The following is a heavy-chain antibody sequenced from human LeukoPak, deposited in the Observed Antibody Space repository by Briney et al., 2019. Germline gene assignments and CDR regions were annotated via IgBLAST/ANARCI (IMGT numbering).Heavy chain of an antibody. CDR3: ARDRAAGLLPRGNWFDP. J-gene: IGHJ5*02. D-gene: IGHD1-14*01. CDR2: ISYDGSNK. V-gene: IGHV3-30*04. CDR1: GFTFSSYA. Sequence: GRSLRLSCAASGFTFSSYAMHWVRQAPGKGLEWVAVISYDGSNKYYADSVKGRFTISRDNSKNTLYLQMNSLRAEDTAVYYCARDRAAGLLPRGNWFDPWGQGTLVTVSS.